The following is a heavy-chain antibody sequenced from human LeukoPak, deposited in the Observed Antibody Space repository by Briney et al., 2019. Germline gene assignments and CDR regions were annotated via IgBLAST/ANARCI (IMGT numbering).Heavy chain of an antibody. CDR3: ATMKAVRVNDFWSGYPDY. CDR1: GASISSYY. J-gene: IGHJ4*02. D-gene: IGHD3-3*01. V-gene: IGHV4-59*01. Sequence: PSETLSLTCTVSGASISSYYWSWIWQPPGKGLEWVCYIYNSVTTNYNPSLRSRVTISVDTSKNRFSLKLSPVTAADTAVYYCATMKAVRVNDFWSGYPDYWGRGTLVTVSS. CDR2: IYNSVTT.